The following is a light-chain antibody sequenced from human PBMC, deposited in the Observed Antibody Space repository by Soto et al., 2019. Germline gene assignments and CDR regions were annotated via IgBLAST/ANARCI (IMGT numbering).Light chain of an antibody. CDR1: TSNIGRNP. CDR2: NNI. V-gene: IGLV1-44*01. CDR3: AAWDDSLNAWV. J-gene: IGLJ3*02. Sequence: QSVLTQPPSASRTPGQRVTISCSGSTSNIGRNPVNWYQQLPGKAPKLTIYNNIERPSGVPDRFSGSNSGTAASLAISGLQSKDEADYYCAAWDDSLNAWVLGGGTKLTVL.